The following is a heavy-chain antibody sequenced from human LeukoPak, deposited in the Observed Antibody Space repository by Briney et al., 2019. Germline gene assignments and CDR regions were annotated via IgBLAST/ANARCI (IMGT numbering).Heavy chain of an antibody. V-gene: IGHV4-59*01. J-gene: IGHJ3*02. CDR3: ARYSGSYPHDAFDI. D-gene: IGHD1-26*01. CDR2: IYYSGST. Sequence: SETLSLTCTVSGGSISSYYWSWIRQPPGKGLEWSGYIYYSGSTSYNPSLKSRVTISVDTSKNHFSLKLGSVTAADTAVYYCARYSGSYPHDAFDIWGQGTMVTVSS. CDR1: GGSISSYY.